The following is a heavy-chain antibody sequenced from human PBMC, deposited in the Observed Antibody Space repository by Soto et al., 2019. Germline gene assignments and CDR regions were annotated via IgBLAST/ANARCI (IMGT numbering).Heavy chain of an antibody. D-gene: IGHD3-22*01. CDR1: GFTFSSYA. V-gene: IGHV3-30-3*01. CDR2: ISYDGSNK. Sequence: GGSLRVSCAASGFTFSSYAMHWVRQAPCKGLEWVAVISYDGSNKYYADSVKGRFTISRDNSKNTLYLQMNSLRAEDTAVYYCARGSIESSGYYYDYWGQGTLVTVST. CDR3: ARGSIESSGYYYDY. J-gene: IGHJ4*02.